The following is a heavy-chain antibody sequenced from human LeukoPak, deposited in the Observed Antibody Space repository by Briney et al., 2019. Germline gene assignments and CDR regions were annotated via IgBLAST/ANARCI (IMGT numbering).Heavy chain of an antibody. Sequence: GGSLRLSCAASGFTFSSYAMSWVRQAPGKGLEWVSAISGSGGSTYYADSVKGRFTISRDNAKNSLYLQMNSLRAEDTAVYYCARGVGARHFDYWGQGTLVTVSS. CDR3: ARGVGARHFDY. CDR2: ISGSGGST. D-gene: IGHD1-26*01. V-gene: IGHV3-23*01. CDR1: GFTFSSYA. J-gene: IGHJ4*02.